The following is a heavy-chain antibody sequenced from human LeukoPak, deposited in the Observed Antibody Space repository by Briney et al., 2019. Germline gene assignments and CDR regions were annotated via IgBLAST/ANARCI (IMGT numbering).Heavy chain of an antibody. D-gene: IGHD1-26*01. CDR1: GYTFTGYY. CDR2: INPNSGGT. V-gene: IGHV1-2*06. Sequence: GASVKVSCKASGYTFTGYYMHWVRQAPGQGLEWMGRINPNSGGTNYAQKFQGRVTMTRDTSISTAYMELSRLRSDDTAVYYCARDLRIVGATYDPWGQGTLVTVSS. J-gene: IGHJ5*02. CDR3: ARDLRIVGATYDP.